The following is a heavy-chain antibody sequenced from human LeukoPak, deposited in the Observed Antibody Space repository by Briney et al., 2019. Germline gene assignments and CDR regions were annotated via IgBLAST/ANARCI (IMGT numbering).Heavy chain of an antibody. V-gene: IGHV1-69*04. Sequence: GASVKVSCKASGYTFTSYGISWVRQAPGQGLEWMGRIIPIVGTTNYAQNFQGRVTITADKSTSSVYMELSSLRSDDTAVYYCARHYGGLDDYWGQGTLVIVSS. D-gene: IGHD4-23*01. CDR1: GYTFTSYG. CDR3: ARHYGGLDDY. J-gene: IGHJ4*02. CDR2: IIPIVGTT.